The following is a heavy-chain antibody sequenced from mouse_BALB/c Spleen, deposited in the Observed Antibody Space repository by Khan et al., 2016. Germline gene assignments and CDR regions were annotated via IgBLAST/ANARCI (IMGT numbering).Heavy chain of an antibody. CDR1: GFTFKTYA. Sequence: EVQLVESGGGLVQPKGSLKLSCAASGFTFKTYAMNWVRQAPGKGLEWSARIRSKSNNFATYYADYVKDRFTISRDDSQNMLSLQMNTLQTEDTAMYYCVRDAYYPYALDYWGQGTSVTVSS. D-gene: IGHD1-1*01. CDR3: VRDAYYPYALDY. J-gene: IGHJ4*01. CDR2: IRSKSNNFAT. V-gene: IGHV10-1*02.